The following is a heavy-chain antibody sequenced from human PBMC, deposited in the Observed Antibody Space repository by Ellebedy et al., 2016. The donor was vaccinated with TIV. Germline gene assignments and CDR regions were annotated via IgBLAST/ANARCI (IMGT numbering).Heavy chain of an antibody. J-gene: IGHJ4*02. CDR2: IIPIFGTA. D-gene: IGHD6-13*01. Sequence: SVKVSCXASGGTFSSYAISWVRQAPGQGLEWMGGIIPIFGTANYAQKFQGRVTITADKSTSTAYMELSSLRSEDTAVYYCASESIAGSSSSLYYFDYWGQGTLVTVSS. V-gene: IGHV1-69*06. CDR3: ASESIAGSSSSLYYFDY. CDR1: GGTFSSYA.